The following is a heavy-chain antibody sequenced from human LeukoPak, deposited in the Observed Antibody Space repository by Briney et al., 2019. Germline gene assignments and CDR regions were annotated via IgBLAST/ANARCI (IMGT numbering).Heavy chain of an antibody. Sequence: TGGSLRLSCVASGFTFSSFWMSWVRQATGKGLECVANIDQDGSVRNYVDSVKGRFIISRDNAKNSLYLQMDSLRAEDTAVYFCARDPGSSSVDYWGLGTPVTVSS. CDR3: ARDPGSSSVDY. V-gene: IGHV3-7*01. CDR2: IDQDGSVR. D-gene: IGHD6-25*01. J-gene: IGHJ4*02. CDR1: GFTFSSFW.